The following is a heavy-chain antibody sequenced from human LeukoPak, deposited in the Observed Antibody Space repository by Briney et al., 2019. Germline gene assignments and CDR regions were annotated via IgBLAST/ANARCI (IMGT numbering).Heavy chain of an antibody. CDR1: GGSISSYY. J-gene: IGHJ6*02. V-gene: IGHV4-59*01. CDR3: VRVVPAARFGMDV. CDR2: IYSSGST. Sequence: SETLPLTCSVSGGSISSYYWSWIRQPPGKGLEWIGYIYSSGSTNYNPSLKSRVTISGDTSKNQFSLRLSSVTAADTAVYYCVRVVPAARFGMDVWGQGTTVTVSS. D-gene: IGHD2-2*01.